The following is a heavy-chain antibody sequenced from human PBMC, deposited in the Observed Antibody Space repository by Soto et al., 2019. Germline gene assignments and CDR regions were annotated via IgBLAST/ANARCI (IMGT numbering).Heavy chain of an antibody. J-gene: IGHJ4*02. CDR2: IYYTGNT. Sequence: QVQLQESGPGLMKPSQTLSLTCTVSGGSISGGGTGSYWTWIRQVPGKGLEWIGYIYYTGNTYYSPSLKSRPTISTDTSENQFSLKLTSVTAADTAVYFCASGHDAYKVRYWGQGTLVTVSS. CDR3: ASGHDAYKVRY. V-gene: IGHV4-31*03. D-gene: IGHD1-1*01. CDR1: GGSISGGGTGSY.